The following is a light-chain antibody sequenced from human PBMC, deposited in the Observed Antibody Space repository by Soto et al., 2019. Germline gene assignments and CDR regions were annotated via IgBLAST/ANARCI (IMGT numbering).Light chain of an antibody. CDR1: SSNIGRNT. CDR2: SNN. V-gene: IGLV1-44*01. CDR3: AGWDDRLNGPV. Sequence: QSVLTQPPSASGTPGQRVTISCSGSSSNIGRNTVNWYQQLPGTAPKLLIYSNNQRPSGVPDRFSGSKSGTSGSLAISGLQSEDEADYYCAGWDDRLNGPVFGGGTKVTVL. J-gene: IGLJ2*01.